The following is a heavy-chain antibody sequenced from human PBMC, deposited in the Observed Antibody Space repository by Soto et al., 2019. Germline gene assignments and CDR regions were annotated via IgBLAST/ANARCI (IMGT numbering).Heavy chain of an antibody. Sequence: DAVKVSCKASGYTFTSYGISWVRQAPGQGLEWMGWISAYNGNTNYAQKLQGRVTMTTDTSTSTAYMELRSLRSDDTAVYYCARARTRIGGALRPARPSFDPWS. V-gene: IGHV1-18*04. D-gene: IGHD3-16*01. CDR2: ISAYNGNT. J-gene: IGHJ5*02. CDR1: GYTFTSYG. CDR3: ARARTRIGGALRPARPSFDP.